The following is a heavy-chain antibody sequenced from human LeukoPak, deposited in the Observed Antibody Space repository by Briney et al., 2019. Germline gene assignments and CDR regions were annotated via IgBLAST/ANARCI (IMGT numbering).Heavy chain of an antibody. CDR1: GFTFSSYA. CDR2: TGISGDNT. V-gene: IGHV3-23*01. CDR3: AKGIAVAGTPGAFDI. D-gene: IGHD6-19*01. Sequence: GGSLRLSCLASGFTFSSYAMSWVRQAPGKGLEWVSGTGISGDNTYYADSVKGRFTISRDNSKNTLYLQMNSLRAEDTAVYYCAKGIAVAGTPGAFDIWGQGTMVTVSS. J-gene: IGHJ3*02.